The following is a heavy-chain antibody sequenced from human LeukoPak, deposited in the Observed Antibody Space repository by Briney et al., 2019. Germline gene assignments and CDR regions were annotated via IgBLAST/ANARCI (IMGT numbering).Heavy chain of an antibody. J-gene: IGHJ6*03. V-gene: IGHV4-61*02. CDR1: GDSISSGDYY. CDR2: ISSSGST. Sequence: PSETLSLTCTVSGDSISSGDYYWSWIRQPAGKGLEWIGRISSSGSTNYNPSLKSRVTISVDTSKNQFSLKLSSVTAADTAVYYCARLRSGDIVVVPAARNYYYSMDVWGKGTTVTVSS. CDR3: ARLRSGDIVVVPAARNYYYSMDV. D-gene: IGHD2-2*01.